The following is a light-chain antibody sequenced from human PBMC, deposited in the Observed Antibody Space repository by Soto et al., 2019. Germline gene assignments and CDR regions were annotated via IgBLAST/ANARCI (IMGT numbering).Light chain of an antibody. CDR3: AAWDDSLSAPDGV. Sequence: QSVLTQPPSASGTPRQRVTISCSGSSSNIGSNYVYWYQQLPGTAPKLLIYRNNQRPSGVPDRFSGSKSGTSASLAISGLRSEDEADYYCAAWDDSLSAPDGVFGGGTKLTVL. CDR1: SSNIGSNY. V-gene: IGLV1-47*01. CDR2: RNN. J-gene: IGLJ3*02.